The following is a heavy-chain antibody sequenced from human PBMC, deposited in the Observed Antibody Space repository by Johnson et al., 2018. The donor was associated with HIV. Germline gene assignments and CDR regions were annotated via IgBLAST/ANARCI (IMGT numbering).Heavy chain of an antibody. CDR2: IGTAGDT. V-gene: IGHV3-13*01. CDR3: AKDINLHPGAFDI. J-gene: IGHJ3*02. D-gene: IGHD3-10*01. CDR1: GFTFSNYD. Sequence: EVQLVESGGGVVQPGRSLRLSCAASGFTFSNYDMHWVRQTTEKGLEWVSAIGTAGDTYYPDSVKGRFTISRENAKNSLYLQMNSLRAEATALYYCAKDINLHPGAFDIWGQGTMVTVSS.